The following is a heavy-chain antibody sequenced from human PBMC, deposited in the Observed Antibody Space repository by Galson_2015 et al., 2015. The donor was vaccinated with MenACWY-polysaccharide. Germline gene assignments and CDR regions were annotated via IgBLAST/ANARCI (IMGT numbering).Heavy chain of an antibody. J-gene: IGHJ6*02. V-gene: IGHV2-70*11. CDR2: IDWDDDD. Sequence: PALVKPTQTLTLTCTFYGFSLSTSGVSVSWIRQPPGKALEWLARIDWDDDDYYSTSLKTRLTISKETSKNQVFLTMTNMNPVDTATYYCALIPPAPSRQVPAYYYGMAVWGQGTTVTVSS. CDR1: GFSLSTSGVS. CDR3: ALIPPAPSRQVPAYYYGMAV.